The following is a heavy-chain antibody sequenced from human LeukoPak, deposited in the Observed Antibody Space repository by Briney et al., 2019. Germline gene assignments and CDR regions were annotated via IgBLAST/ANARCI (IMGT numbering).Heavy chain of an antibody. J-gene: IGHJ4*02. D-gene: IGHD1-26*01. CDR1: GFTVSSNY. V-gene: IGHV3-53*01. CDR2: IYSGGST. CDR3: ARGVGSGSRLRAGDY. Sequence: PGWSLRLSCAASGFTVSSNYMSWVRQAPGKGLEWVSVIYSGGSTYYADSVKGRFTISRDNSKNTLYLQMNSLRAEDTAVYYCARGVGSGSRLRAGDYWGQGTLVTVSS.